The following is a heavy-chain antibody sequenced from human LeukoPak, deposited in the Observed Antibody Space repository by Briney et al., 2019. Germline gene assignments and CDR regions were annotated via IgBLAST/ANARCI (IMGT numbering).Heavy chain of an antibody. V-gene: IGHV3-48*03. CDR2: ISSSGSTI. CDR3: ARDRYDFWSGYSLNWFDP. CDR1: GFTFSSYE. Sequence: GGSLRLSCAASGFTFSSYEMNWVRQAPGKGLEWVSYISSSGSTIYYADSVKGRFTISRDNAKNSLYLQMNSLIAEDTAVYYCARDRYDFWSGYSLNWFDPWGQGTLVTVSS. J-gene: IGHJ5*02. D-gene: IGHD3-3*01.